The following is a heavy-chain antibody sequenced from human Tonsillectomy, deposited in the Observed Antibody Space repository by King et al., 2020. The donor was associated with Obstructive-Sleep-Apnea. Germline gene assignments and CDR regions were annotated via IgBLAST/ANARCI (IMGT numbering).Heavy chain of an antibody. CDR3: ANSADY. CDR1: GFTFSDFG. V-gene: IGHV3-30*02. CDR2: IRYDGSNK. J-gene: IGHJ4*02. Sequence: VQLVESGGGVVQPGGSLRLSCAASGFTFSDFGMHWVRQAPGKGLEWAAFIRYDGSNKYSADSVKGRFTISRDNSKNTLYLQMNSLRAEDTAVYYCANSADYWGQGTLVTVSS.